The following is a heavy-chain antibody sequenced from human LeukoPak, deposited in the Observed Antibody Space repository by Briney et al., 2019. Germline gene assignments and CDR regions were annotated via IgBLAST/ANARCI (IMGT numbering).Heavy chain of an antibody. V-gene: IGHV3-66*02. J-gene: IGHJ4*02. D-gene: IGHD3-10*01. CDR3: AKGDGSGSYYSY. CDR1: EFSVGSNY. CDR2: IYSGGST. Sequence: GVLRLSCAASEFSVGSNYMTWVRQAPGKGLEWVSLIYSGGSTYYADSVKGRFTISRDNSKNTLYLQMNSLRAEDTAVYYCAKGDGSGSYYSYWGQGTLVTVSS.